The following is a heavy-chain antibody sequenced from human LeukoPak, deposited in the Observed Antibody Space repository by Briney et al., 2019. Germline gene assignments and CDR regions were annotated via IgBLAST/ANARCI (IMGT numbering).Heavy chain of an antibody. CDR1: GYTFTSYG. CDR3: ARDTSYGDYVRNYYYGMDV. D-gene: IGHD4-17*01. Sequence: ASVKVSCKASGYTFTSYGIRWVRQAPGQGLEWMGRIIPILGIANYAQKFQGRVTITADKSTSTAYMELSSLRSEDTAVYYCARDTSYGDYVRNYYYGMDVWGQGTTVTVSS. V-gene: IGHV1-69*04. J-gene: IGHJ6*02. CDR2: IIPILGIA.